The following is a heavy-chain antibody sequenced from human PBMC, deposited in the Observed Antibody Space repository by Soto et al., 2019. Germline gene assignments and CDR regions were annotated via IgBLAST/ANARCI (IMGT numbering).Heavy chain of an antibody. Sequence: PSQTLAPTRVLSGDSVSSNSATWNWIRQSPSRGLEWLGRTYYGSKWYNDYVVYVKSRITINPDKSKNQFSLKLNSVTRGDTAVYYCARGWGTADRQDGMDVWGNG. CDR3: ARGWGTADRQDGMDV. V-gene: IGHV6-1*01. CDR1: GDSVSSNSAT. CDR2: TYYGSKWYN. J-gene: IGHJ6*04. D-gene: IGHD6-6*01.